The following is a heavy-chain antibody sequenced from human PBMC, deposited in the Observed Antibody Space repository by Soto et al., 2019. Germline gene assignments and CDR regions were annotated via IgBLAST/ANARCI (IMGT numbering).Heavy chain of an antibody. J-gene: IGHJ6*02. CDR1: GDSVSSNSVA. CDR2: TYYRSKWYS. CDR3: ARQKGTDGMDV. Sequence: SQTLSLTCAISGDSVSSNSVAWNWIRQSPSRGIEWLGRTYYRSKWYSDYAVSVKSRVTIKPDTSKNQFSLQLNSVTPEDTAVYYCARQKGTDGMDVWGQGTTVTVSS. D-gene: IGHD3-10*01. V-gene: IGHV6-1*01.